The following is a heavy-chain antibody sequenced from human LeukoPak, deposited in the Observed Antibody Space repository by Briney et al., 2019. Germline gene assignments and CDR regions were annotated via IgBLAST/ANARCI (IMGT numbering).Heavy chain of an antibody. D-gene: IGHD2-15*01. CDR1: GYTFTGYY. CDR2: INPNSGGT. CDR3: AREVAATSNDWFDP. Sequence: ASVKVSCKASGYTFTGYYMHWVRQAPGQGLEWMGWINPNSGGTNYAQKFQGRVTMTRDTSISTAYMELSRLRSDDTAVYYCAREVAATSNDWFDPWGQGTLVTVSS. V-gene: IGHV1-2*02. J-gene: IGHJ5*02.